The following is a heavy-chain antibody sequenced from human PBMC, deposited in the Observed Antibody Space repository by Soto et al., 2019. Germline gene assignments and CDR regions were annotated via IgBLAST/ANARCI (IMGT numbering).Heavy chain of an antibody. CDR3: ARGQTTPGIDS. J-gene: IGHJ4*02. CDR1: GYTFIGYY. V-gene: IGHV1-2*02. CDR2: INPNSGGT. Sequence: ASVKVSCKASGYTFIGYYIHWVRQAPGQGLEWMAWINPNSGGTNYAQKFQGRFTLTRDTSISTAYLEMSRLRSDDTAVYFCARGQTTPGIDSWGQGTLVTVSS.